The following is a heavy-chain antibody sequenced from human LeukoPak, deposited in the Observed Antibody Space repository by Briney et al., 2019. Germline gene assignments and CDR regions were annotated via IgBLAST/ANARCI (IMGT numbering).Heavy chain of an antibody. V-gene: IGHV4-39*07. CDR1: GGSISSSSYY. Sequence: SETLSLTCTVSGGSISSSSYYWGWIRQPPGKGLEWIGSIYYSGSTYYNPSLKSRVTISVDTSKNQFSLKLSSVTAADTAVYYCARDQASSYGLDAFDIWGQGTMVTVSS. CDR3: ARDQASSYGLDAFDI. D-gene: IGHD5-18*01. J-gene: IGHJ3*02. CDR2: IYYSGST.